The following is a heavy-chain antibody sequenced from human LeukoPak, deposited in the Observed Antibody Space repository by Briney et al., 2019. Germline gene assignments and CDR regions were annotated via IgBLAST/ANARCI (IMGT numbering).Heavy chain of an antibody. Sequence: SETLSLTCTVSGGSISSSIYYWSWIRQPPGKGLEWIGYIYYSGSTNYNPSLKSRVTISVDTSKNQFSLKLSSVTAADTAVYYCARGGWDYDFWSGPEIDPSYGMDVWGQGTTVTVSS. CDR1: GGSISSSIYY. CDR3: ARGGWDYDFWSGPEIDPSYGMDV. V-gene: IGHV4-61*01. J-gene: IGHJ6*02. CDR2: IYYSGST. D-gene: IGHD3-3*01.